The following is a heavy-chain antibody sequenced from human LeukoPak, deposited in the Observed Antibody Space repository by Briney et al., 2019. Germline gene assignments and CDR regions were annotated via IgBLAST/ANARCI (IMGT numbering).Heavy chain of an antibody. J-gene: IGHJ3*02. CDR2: INPSGGST. D-gene: IGHD3-3*01. CDR1: GYTFTSYY. CDR3: ARDIGGADAFDI. V-gene: IGHV1-46*01. Sequence: ASVQVSCKASGYTFTSYYMHWVRQAPGQGLEWMGIINPSGGSTSYAQKFQGRVTMTRDTSTSTVYMELSSLRSEDTAVYYCARDIGGADAFDIWGQGTMVTVSS.